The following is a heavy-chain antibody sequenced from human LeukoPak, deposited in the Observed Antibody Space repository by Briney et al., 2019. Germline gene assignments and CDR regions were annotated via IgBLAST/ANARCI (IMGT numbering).Heavy chain of an antibody. Sequence: ASVKVSCKASGYTFTGYYMHWVRQAPGQGLEWMGWINPNSGGTNYAQKFQGRVTMTRDTSISTAYMELSRLRSDDTAVYYCARGSLGWSGELSFDYWGQGTLVTVSS. V-gene: IGHV1-2*02. CDR1: GYTFTGYY. CDR3: ARGSLGWSGELSFDY. J-gene: IGHJ4*02. D-gene: IGHD3-10*01. CDR2: INPNSGGT.